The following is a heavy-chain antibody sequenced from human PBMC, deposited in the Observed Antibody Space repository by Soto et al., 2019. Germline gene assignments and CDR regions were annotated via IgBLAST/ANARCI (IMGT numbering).Heavy chain of an antibody. V-gene: IGHV1-69*06. CDR3: ARCRLDCSGGSCYSTEFDY. J-gene: IGHJ4*02. CDR2: IIPIFGTA. Sequence: SVKVSCKASGGTFSSYAISWARQAPGQGLEWMGGIIPIFGTANYAQKFQGRVTITADKSTSTAYMELSSLRSEDTAVYYCARCRLDCSGGSCYSTEFDYWGQGTLVTVSS. CDR1: GGTFSSYA. D-gene: IGHD2-15*01.